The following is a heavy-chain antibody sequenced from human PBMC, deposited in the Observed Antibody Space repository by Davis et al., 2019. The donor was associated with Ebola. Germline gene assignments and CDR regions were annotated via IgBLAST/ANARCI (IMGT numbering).Heavy chain of an antibody. CDR2: INPRDSLT. CDR1: GYSSTPSW. D-gene: IGHD3-10*01. V-gene: IGHV5-51*01. Sequence: GESLKISCQTSGYSSTPSWIGWVRQVPGKGLEWIGIINPRDSLTKYSSPFQGQVTISADKSINTAYLQWSSLKASDTAMYYCARPFSSRGPWGQGTLVTVSS. CDR3: ARPFSSRGP. J-gene: IGHJ5*02.